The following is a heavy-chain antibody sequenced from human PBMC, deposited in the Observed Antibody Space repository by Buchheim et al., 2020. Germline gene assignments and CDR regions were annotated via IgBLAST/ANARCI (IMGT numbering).Heavy chain of an antibody. D-gene: IGHD6-19*01. CDR1: GFTFSSYS. CDR3: ARDLQQWLSGYYYYMDV. J-gene: IGHJ6*03. Sequence: EVQLVESGGGLVKPGGSLRLSCAASGFTFSSYSMNWVRQAPGKGLEWVSSISSSSSYIYYADSVKGRFTISRDNAKNSLYLQINSLRAEDTAVYYCARDLQQWLSGYYYYMDVWGKGTT. V-gene: IGHV3-21*01. CDR2: ISSSSSYI.